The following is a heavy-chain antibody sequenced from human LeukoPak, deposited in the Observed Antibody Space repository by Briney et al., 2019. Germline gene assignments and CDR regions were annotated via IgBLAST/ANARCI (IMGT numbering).Heavy chain of an antibody. Sequence: PGGSLRLSCAASGFTFSDFYMNWIRQAPGKGLEWVSYISGSSSYTNYADSVKGRFTISRDNSKKSLYLQMNSLRAEDTAVYYCARADLPAAIYYPFDYWGQGTLVTVSS. CDR1: GFTFSDFY. D-gene: IGHD2-2*01. J-gene: IGHJ4*02. V-gene: IGHV3-11*06. CDR2: ISGSSSYT. CDR3: ARADLPAAIYYPFDY.